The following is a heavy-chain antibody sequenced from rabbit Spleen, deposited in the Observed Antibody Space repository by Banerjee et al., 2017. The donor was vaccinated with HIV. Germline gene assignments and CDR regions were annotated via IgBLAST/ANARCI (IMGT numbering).Heavy chain of an antibody. V-gene: IGHV1S40*01. D-gene: IGHD8-1*01. CDR1: GFSFSSSDY. CDR2: IAGSSSGFT. J-gene: IGHJ4*01. CDR3: ARDLENYVGTSYLDL. Sequence: QSLEESGGDLVKPGASLTLTCTASGFSFSSSDYMCWVRQAPGKGLEWISCIAGSSSGFTYSATWAKGRFTISKTSSTTVTLQMTSLTVADTATYFCARDLENYVGTSYLDLWGPGTLVTVS.